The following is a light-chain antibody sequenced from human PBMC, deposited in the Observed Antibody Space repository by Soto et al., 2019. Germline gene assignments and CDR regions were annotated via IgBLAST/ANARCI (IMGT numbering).Light chain of an antibody. CDR2: DAS. V-gene: IGKV3-20*01. J-gene: IGKJ1*01. Sequence: LTQSPGTLPVATGEGVTLCCRASQRVASDLAWYLQKPGQPHRLLIYDASIRATGIPDRISGSGSERDFTLTISRLEPEDAAVYYCQPYLNSPRTFGQGTKVDIK. CDR3: QPYLNSPRT. CDR1: QRVASD.